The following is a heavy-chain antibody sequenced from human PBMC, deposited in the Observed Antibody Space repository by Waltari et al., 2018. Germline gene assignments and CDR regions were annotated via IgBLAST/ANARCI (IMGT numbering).Heavy chain of an antibody. CDR2: IYYSGST. J-gene: IGHJ6*03. CDR3: ARQIAAAGTEDYYYYMDV. V-gene: IGHV4-39*01. CDR1: GGSISSSSYY. D-gene: IGHD6-13*01. Sequence: QLQLQESGPGLVKPSETLSLTCTVSGGSISSSSYYRGWLRQPPGRGLEWIGSIYYSGSTYYNPSLKSRVTISVDTSKNQFSLKLSSVTAADTAVYYCARQIAAAGTEDYYYYMDVWGKGTTVTVSS.